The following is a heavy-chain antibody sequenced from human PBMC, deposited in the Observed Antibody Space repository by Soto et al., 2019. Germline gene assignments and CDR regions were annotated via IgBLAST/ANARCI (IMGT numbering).Heavy chain of an antibody. J-gene: IGHJ4*02. Sequence: QVQLVQSGAEVKRPGASVKVSCKASGYTFTNYYMHWVRQAPGQGLEWMGVIHYSGATPTYAQKFKGRVTIASDTSTSTVYVELSSLTSEDTAGYYCAGGWPDVATIGSFGYWGQGTLVTV. CDR1: GYTFTNYY. V-gene: IGHV1-46*01. CDR2: IHYSGATP. D-gene: IGHD2-15*01. CDR3: AGGWPDVATIGSFGY.